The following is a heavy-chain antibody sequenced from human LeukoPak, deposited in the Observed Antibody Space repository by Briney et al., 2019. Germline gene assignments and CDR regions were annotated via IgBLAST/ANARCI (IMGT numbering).Heavy chain of an antibody. CDR2: ISGSDSST. J-gene: IGHJ4*02. V-gene: IGHV3-23*01. Sequence: GGSLRLSCAASGFTFSSSAMSWVRQAPGKGLEWVSTISGSDSSTHYADSVKGRFTISRDNSKNTLYLQMNSLRADDTAVYYCAKDLGDPSGSYRYYYFDYWGQGTLVTVSS. CDR3: AKDLGDPSGSYRYYYFDY. D-gene: IGHD1-26*01. CDR1: GFTFSSSA.